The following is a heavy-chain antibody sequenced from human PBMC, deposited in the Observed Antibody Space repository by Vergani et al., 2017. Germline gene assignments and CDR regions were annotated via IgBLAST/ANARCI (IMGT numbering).Heavy chain of an antibody. J-gene: IGHJ3*02. CDR2: IKSKSDGGTT. Sequence: EVQLVESGGGLVKPGGSLRLSCAASGFTFSNDWMSWVRQAPGKGLEWVGGIKSKSDGGTTDYAAPVKGRFTISRDDSKNTLYLQMNSLKTEDTAVYYCTTGPIQLWLGIFAFDIWGQGTMVTVSS. V-gene: IGHV3-15*01. D-gene: IGHD5-18*01. CDR3: TTGPIQLWLGIFAFDI. CDR1: GFTFSNDW.